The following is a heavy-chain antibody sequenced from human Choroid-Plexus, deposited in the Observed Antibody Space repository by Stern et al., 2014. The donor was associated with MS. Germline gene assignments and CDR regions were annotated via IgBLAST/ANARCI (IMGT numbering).Heavy chain of an antibody. V-gene: IGHV3-23*04. Sequence: VQLVESGGNLVQPGGSLRLSCATSGFTFRFYGMAWVRQAPGKGLEWASGMGCSGNKTYYADSVKGRFAISRDDSRNTLFLVMDSLRAEDTAIYYCAKGRRVGAAGYFDYWGQGVLVTVSS. D-gene: IGHD1-26*01. CDR2: MGCSGNKT. CDR3: AKGRRVGAAGYFDY. CDR1: GFTFRFYG. J-gene: IGHJ4*02.